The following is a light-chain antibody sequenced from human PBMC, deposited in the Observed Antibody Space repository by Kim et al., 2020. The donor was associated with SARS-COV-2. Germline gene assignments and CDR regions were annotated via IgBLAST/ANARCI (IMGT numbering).Light chain of an antibody. CDR1: RSNFGSNT. CDR3: ATWDDSLDGWV. J-gene: IGLJ3*02. CDR2: TNN. Sequence: PGPGATISCPGRRSNFGSNTVNSYQKFPGMAPNLLVYTNNQRPSGVPDRFSVSKSGTSASLAISGLQSEDEADYYCATWDDSLDGWVFGGGTKLTV. V-gene: IGLV1-44*01.